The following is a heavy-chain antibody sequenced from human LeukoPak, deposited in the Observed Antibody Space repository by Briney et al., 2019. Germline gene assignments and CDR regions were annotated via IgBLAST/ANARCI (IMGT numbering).Heavy chain of an antibody. V-gene: IGHV3-48*03. J-gene: IGHJ4*02. CDR1: GFTFSTYA. Sequence: PGGSLRLSCEASGFTFSTYAMNWVRQAPGKGLEWVSYISTSGGTLYSADSVRGRFTISRDNAKNSLYLQMNSLRAEDTAVYYCARGIYYFDYCGQGTLVTVSS. CDR2: ISTSGGTL. CDR3: ARGIYYFDY.